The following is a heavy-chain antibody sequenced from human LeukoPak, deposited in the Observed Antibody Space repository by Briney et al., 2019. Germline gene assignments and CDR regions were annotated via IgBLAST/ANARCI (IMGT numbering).Heavy chain of an antibody. D-gene: IGHD1-26*01. CDR3: ASSGGELLIAFDI. V-gene: IGHV3-53*01. CDR1: GVIVISNY. J-gene: IGHJ3*02. CDR2: IYCGGST. Sequence: PGGSLRLSCAAAGVIVISNYMSWVRQAPGKGRVWVSVIYCGGSTYYADSVKGRFTISRDNSKNTLYLQMNSLRAEDTAVYYCASSGGELLIAFDIWGQGTMVTVSS.